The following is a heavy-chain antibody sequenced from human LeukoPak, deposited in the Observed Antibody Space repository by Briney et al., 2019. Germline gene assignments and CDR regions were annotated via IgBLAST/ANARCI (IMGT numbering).Heavy chain of an antibody. Sequence: GGSLRLSCAASGFTFSSYAMSWVRQAPGKGLEWVSAISGSGGSTYYADSVKGRFTISRDNSKNTLYLRMNSLRAEDTAVYYCAKVSDLWFGELFIDYWGQGTLVTVSS. J-gene: IGHJ4*02. D-gene: IGHD3-10*01. CDR1: GFTFSSYA. CDR2: ISGSGGST. V-gene: IGHV3-23*01. CDR3: AKVSDLWFGELFIDY.